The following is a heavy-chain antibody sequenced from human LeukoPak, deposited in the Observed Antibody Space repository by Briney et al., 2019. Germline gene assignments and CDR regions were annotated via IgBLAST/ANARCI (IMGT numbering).Heavy chain of an antibody. CDR1: GFTFSSYA. Sequence: PGGSLRLSCAASGFTFSSYAMHWVRQAPGKGLEWVAVISYDGSNKYYADSVKGRFTISRDNSKNTLYLQMNSLRAEDTAVYYCARDIVVVPAVFYYYYYGMDVGGQGTTVTVSS. CDR3: ARDIVVVPAVFYYYYYGMDV. J-gene: IGHJ6*02. D-gene: IGHD2-2*01. V-gene: IGHV3-30-3*01. CDR2: ISYDGSNK.